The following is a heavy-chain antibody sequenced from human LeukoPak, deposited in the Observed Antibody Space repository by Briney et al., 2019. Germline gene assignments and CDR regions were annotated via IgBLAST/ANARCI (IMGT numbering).Heavy chain of an antibody. CDR2: IYYSGST. D-gene: IGHD2-8*01. J-gene: IGHJ4*02. Sequence: SETLSLTCTVSGGSISSYYWSWIRQPPGEGLEWIGYIYYSGSTYYNPSLKSRVTISVDTSKNQFSLKLSSVTAADTAVYYCARSYCTNGVCYFYYFDYWGQGTLVTVSS. CDR1: GGSISSYY. CDR3: ARSYCTNGVCYFYYFDY. V-gene: IGHV4-59*08.